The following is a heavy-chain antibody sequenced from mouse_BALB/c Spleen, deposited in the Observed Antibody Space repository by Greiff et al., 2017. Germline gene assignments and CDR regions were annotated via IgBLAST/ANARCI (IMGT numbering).Heavy chain of an antibody. CDR1: GYTFTDYA. CDR2: ISTYYGDA. D-gene: IGHD2-4*01. V-gene: IGHV1S137*01. Sequence: VKLQESGAELVRPGVSVKISCKGSGYTFTDYAMHWVKQSHAKSLEWIGVISTYYGDASYNQKFKGKATMTVDKSSSTAYMELARLTSEDSAIYYCARRGVYYYWDYWGQGTSVTVSS. CDR3: ARRGVYYYWDY. J-gene: IGHJ4*01.